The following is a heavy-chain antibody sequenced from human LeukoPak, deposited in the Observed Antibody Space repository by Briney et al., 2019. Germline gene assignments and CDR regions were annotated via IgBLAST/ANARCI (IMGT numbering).Heavy chain of an antibody. CDR2: ISGSGGST. J-gene: IGHJ4*02. D-gene: IGHD5-24*01. CDR3: AKEALLGRWLQLVYFDY. Sequence: GGSLRLSCAASGFTFSSYAMSWVRQAPGKGLEWVSAISGSGGSTYYADSVKGRFTISRGNSKNTLYLQMNSLRAEDTAVYYCAKEALLGRWLQLVYFDYWGQGTLVTVSS. V-gene: IGHV3-23*01. CDR1: GFTFSSYA.